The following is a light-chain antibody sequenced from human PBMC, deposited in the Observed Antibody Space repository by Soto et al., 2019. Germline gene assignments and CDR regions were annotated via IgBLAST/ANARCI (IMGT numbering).Light chain of an antibody. CDR2: GAS. Sequence: EIVLTQSPGTLSLSPGERATLSCRASPSVSSSYLAWYQQKPGQAPRLLIYGASSRATGIPDRFSGSGSGIDFTITISRLEPEDFAVYYWQQYGSSPPITFGQGTRLEIK. CDR3: QQYGSSPPIT. CDR1: PSVSSSY. V-gene: IGKV3-20*01. J-gene: IGKJ5*01.